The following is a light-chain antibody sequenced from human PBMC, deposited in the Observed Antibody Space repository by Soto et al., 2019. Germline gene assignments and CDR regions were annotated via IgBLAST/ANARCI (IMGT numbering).Light chain of an antibody. V-gene: IGKV3-20*01. CDR2: GAS. Sequence: EIVLTQSPGTLSLSPGERATLSCRASQSVSSSYLAWYQQKPGQAPRPLIDGASSRAIGIPDRFSCSGSGTDFTLTISRLEPEDFAVYYCQQYGSSPWTFGQGTKVEIK. CDR3: QQYGSSPWT. J-gene: IGKJ1*01. CDR1: QSVSSSY.